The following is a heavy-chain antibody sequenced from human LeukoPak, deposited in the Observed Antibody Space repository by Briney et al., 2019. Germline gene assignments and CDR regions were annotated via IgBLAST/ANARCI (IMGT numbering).Heavy chain of an antibody. CDR1: GGSFSGYY. Sequence: SETLSLTCAVYGGSFSGYYWSWIRQPPGKGLEWIGYIYYSGSTYYNPSLKSRVTISVDTSKNQFSLKLSSVTAADTAVYYCARRYYYDSSGYQYYFDYWGQGTLVTVSS. J-gene: IGHJ4*02. CDR2: IYYSGST. V-gene: IGHV4-30-4*01. CDR3: ARRYYYDSSGYQYYFDY. D-gene: IGHD3-22*01.